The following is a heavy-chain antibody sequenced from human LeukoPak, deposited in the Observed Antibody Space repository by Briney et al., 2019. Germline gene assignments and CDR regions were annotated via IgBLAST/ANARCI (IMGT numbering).Heavy chain of an antibody. J-gene: IGHJ5*02. CDR2: INHSGST. CDR1: GGSFSGYY. D-gene: IGHD4-17*01. CDR3: ARAGYGDFNWFDP. V-gene: IGHV4-34*01. Sequence: SETLSLTCAVYGGSFSGYYWSWIRQPPGKGLEWTGEINHSGSTNYNPSLKSRVTISVDTFKNQFSLKLSSVTAADTAVYYCARAGYGDFNWFDPWGQGTLVTVSS.